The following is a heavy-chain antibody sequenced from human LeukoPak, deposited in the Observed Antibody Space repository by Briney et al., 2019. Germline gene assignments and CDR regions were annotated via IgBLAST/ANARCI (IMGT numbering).Heavy chain of an antibody. Sequence: ASVKVSCKASGYTFTSYAMHWVRQAPGQRLEWMGWINAGNGNTKYSQKFQGRVTITRDTSASTAYMELSSLRSDDTAVYYCARVERGYDFWSGYWGPAYYYYGMDVWGQGTTVTVSS. CDR1: GYTFTSYA. J-gene: IGHJ6*02. CDR2: INAGNGNT. CDR3: ARVERGYDFWSGYWGPAYYYYGMDV. V-gene: IGHV1-3*01. D-gene: IGHD3-3*01.